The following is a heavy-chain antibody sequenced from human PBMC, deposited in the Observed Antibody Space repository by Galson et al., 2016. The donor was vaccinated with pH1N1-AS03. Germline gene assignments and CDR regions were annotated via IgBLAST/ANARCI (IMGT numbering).Heavy chain of an antibody. Sequence: SLRLSCAASGFTLSSYWMHWVRHLPGKGLVWVSGIDSDGSNTYYADSVRGRFTISRDNAKNTLYLQMNSLRAEDTALYYCADPFGLPWGQGTLITVSS. CDR3: ADPFGLP. CDR2: IDSDGSNT. D-gene: IGHD2/OR15-2a*01. CDR1: GFTLSSYW. V-gene: IGHV3-74*01. J-gene: IGHJ4*02.